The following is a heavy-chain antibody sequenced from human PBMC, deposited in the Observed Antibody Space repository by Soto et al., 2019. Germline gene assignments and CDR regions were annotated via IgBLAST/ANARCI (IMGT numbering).Heavy chain of an antibody. CDR1: AFTFSNYW. CDR2: VNPDGSDT. J-gene: IGHJ4*02. V-gene: IGHV3-74*01. D-gene: IGHD2-21*01. Sequence: EVRLVESGGGLAPPGGSLRLSCAASAFTFSNYWMHWVRQAPGKGLVWVSRVNPDGSDTRYADSVKGRFTISRDNAKNTLYLQMNSLRAEDTAIYYCASGYSNMLGLGWGQGTMVTVSS. CDR3: ASGYSNMLGLG.